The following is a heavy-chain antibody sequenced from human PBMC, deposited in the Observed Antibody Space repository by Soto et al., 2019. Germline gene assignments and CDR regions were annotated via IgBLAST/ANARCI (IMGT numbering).Heavy chain of an antibody. CDR2: INPSGGST. V-gene: IGHV1-46*03. D-gene: IGHD4-17*01. J-gene: IGHJ6*03. Sequence: QVQLVQSGAEVKKPGASVKVSCKASGYTFTSYYMHWVRQAPGQGLEWMGIINPSGGSTSYAQKFQGRVTMTRDTSTSTVYMELSSLRSEDTAVYYCARDALRSNAGLRGYYYYMDVWGKGTTVTVSS. CDR3: ARDALRSNAGLRGYYYYMDV. CDR1: GYTFTSYY.